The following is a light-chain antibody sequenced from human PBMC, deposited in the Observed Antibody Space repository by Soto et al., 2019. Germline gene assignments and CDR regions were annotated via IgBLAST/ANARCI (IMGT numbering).Light chain of an antibody. J-gene: IGLJ2*01. CDR1: SGHSTYA. CDR3: QTWGPGFQV. CDR2: LNSDGRL. Sequence: QPVLTQSPSASASLGASVKLTCTLNSGHSTYAIAWHQHHPEKGPRYLVWLNSDGRLYKGDGIPDRFSGSSSGAERYLTISSLQSEDEADYYCQTWGPGFQVFGGGTKVTVL. V-gene: IGLV4-69*01.